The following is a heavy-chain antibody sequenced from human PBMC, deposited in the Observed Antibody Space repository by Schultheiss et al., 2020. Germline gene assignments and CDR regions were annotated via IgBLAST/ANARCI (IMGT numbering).Heavy chain of an antibody. V-gene: IGHV3-7*01. CDR2: TKQDGSEK. CDR1: GFTLSTYW. J-gene: IGHJ4*02. D-gene: IGHD1-26*01. Sequence: WGSLRLSCAASGFTLSTYWMSWVRQAPGKGLEWVANTKQDGSEKYYVDSVKGRFTISRDNARNSLYLQMNSLRAEDTAVYYCARDTPYAFSGSYPLDYWGQGTLVTVAS. CDR3: ARDTPYAFSGSYPLDY.